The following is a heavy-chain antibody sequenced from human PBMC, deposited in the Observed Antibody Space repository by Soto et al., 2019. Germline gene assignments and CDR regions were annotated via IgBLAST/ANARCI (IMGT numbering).Heavy chain of an antibody. CDR2: IYYSGST. V-gene: IGHV4-39*01. CDR1: GDSVSFISSSSYH. CDR3: GRLEGLATISYYFDY. J-gene: IGHJ4*02. Sequence: SETLSLTCTVSGDSVSFISSSSYHWGWIRQPPGKGLEWIGNIYYSGSTYYNPSLKSRVTISVDTSKNQFSLKLMSLSAADTAVYYCGRLEGLATISYYFDYWGQGALVTVSS. D-gene: IGHD3-9*01.